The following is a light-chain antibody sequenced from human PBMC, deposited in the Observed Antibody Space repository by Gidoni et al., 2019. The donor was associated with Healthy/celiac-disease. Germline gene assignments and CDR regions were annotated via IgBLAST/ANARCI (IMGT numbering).Light chain of an antibody. CDR2: AGF. V-gene: IGKV1-39*01. CDR1: QSISSY. J-gene: IGKJ1*01. Sequence: DIQMTQSPSSLSASVGDRVTITCRASQSISSYLNWYQQKPGNAPKLLIYAGFSLQSGVPSRFSGSGSGTDFTLTISSLQPEDFATYYCQQSYIKPWTFGQGTKVEMK. CDR3: QQSYIKPWT.